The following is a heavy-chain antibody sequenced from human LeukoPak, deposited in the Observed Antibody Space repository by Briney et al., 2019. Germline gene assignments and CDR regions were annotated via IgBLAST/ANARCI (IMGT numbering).Heavy chain of an antibody. CDR3: ARAPVTVKDSFDI. Sequence: SETLFLTCAVSGGSINNYYWSWIRQPAGKGLERIGRIFTSGSTNYNASLKSRVTMSVDTSKNQFSLKLRSMTAADTAVYYCARAPVTVKDSFDIWGQGTMVTVSS. J-gene: IGHJ3*02. D-gene: IGHD4-11*01. CDR2: IFTSGST. CDR1: GGSINNYY. V-gene: IGHV4-4*07.